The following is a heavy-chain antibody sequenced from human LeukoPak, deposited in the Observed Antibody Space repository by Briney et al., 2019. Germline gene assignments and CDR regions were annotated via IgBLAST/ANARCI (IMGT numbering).Heavy chain of an antibody. J-gene: IGHJ4*02. Sequence: GASVKVSCKASGYTFTSYYMHWVRQAPGQGLEWMGIINPSGGSTSYAQTFQGRVTMTRDTSTSTVYMELSSLRSEDTAVYYCAKAGGDYSYFDYWGQGTLVTVSS. CDR2: INPSGGST. V-gene: IGHV1-46*01. CDR3: AKAGGDYSYFDY. D-gene: IGHD4-11*01. CDR1: GYTFTSYY.